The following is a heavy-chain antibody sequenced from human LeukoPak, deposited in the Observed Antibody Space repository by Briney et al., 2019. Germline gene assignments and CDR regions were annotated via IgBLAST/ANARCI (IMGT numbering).Heavy chain of an antibody. CDR3: ARVLYDYVWGSYRYYFDY. CDR1: GYSISSGYY. D-gene: IGHD3-16*02. Sequence: SETLSLTCTVSGYSISSGYYWGWIRQPPGKGLEWIGSIYHSGSTYYNPSLKSRVTISVDTSKNQFSLKLSSVTAADTAVYYCARVLYDYVWGSYRYYFDYWGQGTLVTVSS. J-gene: IGHJ4*02. V-gene: IGHV4-38-2*02. CDR2: IYHSGST.